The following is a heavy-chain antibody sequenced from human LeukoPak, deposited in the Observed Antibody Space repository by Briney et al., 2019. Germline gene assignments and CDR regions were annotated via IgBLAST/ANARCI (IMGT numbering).Heavy chain of an antibody. V-gene: IGHV3-30*18. J-gene: IGHJ6*03. D-gene: IGHD1-26*01. CDR3: AKDGANADGVGATYYYYYYMDV. Sequence: PGGSLRVSCAASGITFSSYGMHWVRQAPGKGLGWVAVISYEGSNKYYADSVKGQFTISRDNSKNTLYLQMNSLRAEDTAVYYCAKDGANADGVGATYYYYYYMDVWGKGTTVTVSS. CDR2: ISYEGSNK. CDR1: GITFSSYG.